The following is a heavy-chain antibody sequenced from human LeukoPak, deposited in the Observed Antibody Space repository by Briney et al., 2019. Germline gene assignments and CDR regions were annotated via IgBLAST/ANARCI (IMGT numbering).Heavy chain of an antibody. CDR3: ARNSGYSYHSQYSFDY. CDR1: GFTFRSYA. CDR2: VSGSGYST. Sequence: GVSLRLSYAACGFTFRSYALRWVRQAPAKGLEGVSAVSGSGYSTYSADSVKGRFTISRDNYKNTMYLQMNSLSTEDTAVYYCARNSGYSYHSQYSFDYWGQGTLVTVSS. V-gene: IGHV3-23*01. J-gene: IGHJ4*02. D-gene: IGHD5-18*01.